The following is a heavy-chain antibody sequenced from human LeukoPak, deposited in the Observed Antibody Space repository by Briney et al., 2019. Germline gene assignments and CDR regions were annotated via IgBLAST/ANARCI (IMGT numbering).Heavy chain of an antibody. D-gene: IGHD3-3*01. J-gene: IGHJ5*02. V-gene: IGHV5-51*01. CDR1: GYSFTSYW. CDR3: ARNVYDFWSSYWLGNWFDP. CDR2: IYPGDSDT. Sequence: GESLKISCKGSGYSFTSYWIGWVRQMPGKGLEWMGIIYPGDSDTRYSPSFQGQVTISADKSISTAYLQWSSLKASDTAMYYCARNVYDFWSSYWLGNWFDPWGQGTLVTVSS.